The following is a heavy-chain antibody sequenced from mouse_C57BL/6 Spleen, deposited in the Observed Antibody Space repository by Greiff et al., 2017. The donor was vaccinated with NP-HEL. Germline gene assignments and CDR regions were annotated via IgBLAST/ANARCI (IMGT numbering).Heavy chain of an antibody. CDR3: AVADQLGEGDY. Sequence: QVQLQQPGAELVKPGASVKLSCKASGYTFTSYWMHWVKQRPGQGLEWIGMIHPNSGSTNYNEKFKSKATLTVDKSSSTAYMQLSSLTSEDSAGYYVAVADQLGEGDYWGQGTTLTVSS. CDR2: IHPNSGST. V-gene: IGHV1-64*01. CDR1: GYTFTSYW. J-gene: IGHJ2*01. D-gene: IGHD4-1*02.